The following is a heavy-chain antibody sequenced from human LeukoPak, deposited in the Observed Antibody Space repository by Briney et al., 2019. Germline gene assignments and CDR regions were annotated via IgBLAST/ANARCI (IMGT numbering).Heavy chain of an antibody. CDR1: GGSFSGYY. CDR2: IYYSGST. CDR3: ARASFPNYDFWSGYYPNWFDP. D-gene: IGHD3-3*01. V-gene: IGHV4-59*01. J-gene: IGHJ5*02. Sequence: PSETLSLTCAVYGGSFSGYYWSWIRQPPGKGLEWIGYIYYSGSTNYNPSLKSRVTISVDTSKNQFSLKLSSVTAADTAVYYCARASFPNYDFWSGYYPNWFDPWGQGTLVTVSS.